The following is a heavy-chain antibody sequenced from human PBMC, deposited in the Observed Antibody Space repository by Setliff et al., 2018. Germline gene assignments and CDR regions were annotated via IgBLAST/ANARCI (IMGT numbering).Heavy chain of an antibody. Sequence: SETLSLTCTVSGGSISSYNWSWIRQPAGKGLEWIGHIYIGVSANYNPSLKSQVTMSIDKSKNQFSLKLNSVTAADTAVYYCARAGVLWFGEFTYFDYWGRGTLVTVSS. CDR2: IYIGVSA. CDR1: GGSISSYN. D-gene: IGHD3-10*01. V-gene: IGHV4-4*07. J-gene: IGHJ4*02. CDR3: ARAGVLWFGEFTYFDY.